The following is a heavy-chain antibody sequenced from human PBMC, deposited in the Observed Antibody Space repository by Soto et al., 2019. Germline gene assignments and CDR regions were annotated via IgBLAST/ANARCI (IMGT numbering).Heavy chain of an antibody. J-gene: IGHJ4*02. V-gene: IGHV3-53*01. Sequence: GVSLRLSCAASGFTVSSNYTSWVRQAPGKGLEWVSVIYSGGSTYYADSVKGRFTISRDNSKNTLYLQMNSLRAEDTAVYYCASGGGYCTNGVCLHFDYWGQGTLVTVSS. CDR3: ASGGGYCTNGVCLHFDY. CDR1: GFTVSSNY. D-gene: IGHD2-8*01. CDR2: IYSGGST.